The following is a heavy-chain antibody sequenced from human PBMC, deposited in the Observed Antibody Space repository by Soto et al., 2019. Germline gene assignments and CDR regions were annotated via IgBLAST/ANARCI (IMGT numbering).Heavy chain of an antibody. D-gene: IGHD3-22*01. V-gene: IGHV3-11*05. J-gene: IGHJ6*02. CDR3: ARDRRDYYDSSGYYNYYYGMDV. Sequence: GGSLRLSCAASGFTFIDYYMIWIRQAPGKGLEWVSYISSSSSYTNYADSVKGRFTISRDNAKNSLYLQMNSLRAEDTAVYYCARDRRDYYDSSGYYNYYYGMDVWGQGTTVTVSS. CDR2: ISSSSSYT. CDR1: GFTFIDYY.